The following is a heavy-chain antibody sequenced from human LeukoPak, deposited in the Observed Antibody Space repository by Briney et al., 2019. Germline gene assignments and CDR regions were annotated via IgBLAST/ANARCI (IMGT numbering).Heavy chain of an antibody. CDR2: IYYSGST. CDR3: ARRSLGYCSSTSCYTDDY. V-gene: IGHV4-59*08. Sequence: SETLSLTCTVSGGSISSYYWSWIRQPPGKGLEWIGYIYYSGSTNYNPSLKSRVTISVDTSKNQFSLKLSSVTAADTAVYYCARRSLGYCSSTSCYTDDYWGQGTLVTVSS. D-gene: IGHD2-2*02. J-gene: IGHJ4*02. CDR1: GGSISSYY.